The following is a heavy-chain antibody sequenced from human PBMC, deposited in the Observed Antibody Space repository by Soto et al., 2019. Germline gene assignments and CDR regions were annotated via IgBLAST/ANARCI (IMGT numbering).Heavy chain of an antibody. Sequence: VQRVQSGAEVKTPGSSVKVSCKASGGTFSSYAISWARQAPGQGLEWMGGIIPIFGIANYAQKFQGRVTLTADESTSTAYMVLSSLRSEDTAVYYLAGTQVCSGTSCPPYFYYYCGMNVWGQGTTVTVSS. CDR3: AGTQVCSGTSCPPYFYYYCGMNV. CDR2: IIPIFGIA. V-gene: IGHV1-69*01. J-gene: IGHJ6*02. D-gene: IGHD2-2*01. CDR1: GGTFSSYA.